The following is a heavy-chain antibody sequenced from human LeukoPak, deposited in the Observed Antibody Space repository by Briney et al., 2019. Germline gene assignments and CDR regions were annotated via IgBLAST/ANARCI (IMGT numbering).Heavy chain of an antibody. Sequence: SETLSLTCTVSGVSVSSTTYYWSWIRQPPGKGLEWIASINYSGSTYYNPSLESRVTISVDTSENQFSLKLSSVTAADTAVYYCARVDIVVVHDAFDIWGQGTMVTVSS. CDR2: INYSGST. J-gene: IGHJ3*02. CDR1: GVSVSSTTYY. V-gene: IGHV4-39*01. D-gene: IGHD2-2*03. CDR3: ARVDIVVVHDAFDI.